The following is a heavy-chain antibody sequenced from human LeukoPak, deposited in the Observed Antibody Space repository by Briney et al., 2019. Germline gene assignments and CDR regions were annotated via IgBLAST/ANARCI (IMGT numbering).Heavy chain of an antibody. V-gene: IGHV3-21*01. D-gene: IGHD1-26*01. CDR2: ISSSSSYI. Sequence: GGSLRLSCAASGFTFSSYSMNWVRQAPGKGLEWVSSISSSSSYIYYADSVKGRFTISRDNAKNSLYLQMNGLRAEDTAVYYCARDGGATFDYWGQGTLVTVSS. CDR3: ARDGGATFDY. CDR1: GFTFSSYS. J-gene: IGHJ4*02.